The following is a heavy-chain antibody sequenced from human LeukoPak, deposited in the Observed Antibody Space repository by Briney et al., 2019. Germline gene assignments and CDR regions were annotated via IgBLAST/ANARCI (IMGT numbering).Heavy chain of an antibody. Sequence: ASVKVSCKASGGTFSSYAISWVRQAPGQGLEWMGRIIPILGIANYAQKFQGRVTITADKSTSTAYMELSSLRSEDTAVYYCARGGNGAAYYFDYWGQGTLVTVSS. J-gene: IGHJ4*02. CDR3: ARGGNGAAYYFDY. V-gene: IGHV1-69*04. D-gene: IGHD4-17*01. CDR1: GGTFSSYA. CDR2: IIPILGIA.